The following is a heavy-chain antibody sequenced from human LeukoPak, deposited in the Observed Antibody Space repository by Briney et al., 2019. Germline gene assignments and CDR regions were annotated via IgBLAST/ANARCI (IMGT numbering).Heavy chain of an antibody. D-gene: IGHD3-3*01. CDR1: GGSFSGYY. Sequence: PSETLSLTCAVYGGSFSGYYWSWIRQPPGKGLEWIGEINHSGSTNYNPSLKSRVTISVDTSKNQFSLKLSSVTAADTAVYYCARSLGGSGYYSYYYYYMDVWGKGTTVTVSS. V-gene: IGHV4-34*01. J-gene: IGHJ6*03. CDR3: ARSLGGSGYYSYYYYYMDV. CDR2: INHSGST.